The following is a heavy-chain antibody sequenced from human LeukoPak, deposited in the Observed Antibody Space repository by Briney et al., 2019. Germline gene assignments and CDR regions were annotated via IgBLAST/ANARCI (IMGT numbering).Heavy chain of an antibody. CDR3: ARRLLGYCSDSSCYSGYFQH. CDR1: GGSFSGYY. Sequence: SETLSLTCAVYGGSFSGYYWSWIRQPPGKGLEWIGEINHSGSTNSNPSLKSRVTISVDTSKNQFSLKLSSVTAADTAVYYCARRLLGYCSDSSCYSGYFQHWGQGTLVTVSS. V-gene: IGHV4-34*01. CDR2: INHSGST. J-gene: IGHJ1*01. D-gene: IGHD2-15*01.